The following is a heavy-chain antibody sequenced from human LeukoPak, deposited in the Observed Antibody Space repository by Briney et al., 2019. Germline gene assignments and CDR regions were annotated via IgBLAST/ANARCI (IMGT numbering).Heavy chain of an antibody. CDR1: GGSITSYY. Sequence: SETLSLTCTVSGGSITSYYWSWIRQPPGKGLEWIGDIYYSGNTNYNPSLKSRVTISVDTSKNQFSLKLSSVTAADTAVYYCARVDGATSSFDYWGQGTLVTVSS. CDR3: ARVDGATSSFDY. CDR2: IYYSGNT. J-gene: IGHJ4*02. D-gene: IGHD5-24*01. V-gene: IGHV4-59*01.